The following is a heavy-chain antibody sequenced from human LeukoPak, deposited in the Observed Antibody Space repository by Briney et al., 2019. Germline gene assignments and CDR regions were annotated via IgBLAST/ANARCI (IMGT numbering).Heavy chain of an antibody. V-gene: IGHV4-31*03. CDR3: ARYYCASSRGPGVDY. CDR1: GASITSGAYY. Sequence: SQTLSLTCTVSGASITSGAYYWTWIRQHPGEGLEWIGYSSYSGSAYYNPSLKRRVTISVDTSKSQFSLKLSSVTAADTAVYYCARYYCASSRGPGVDYWGQGTLVTVSS. D-gene: IGHD2-2*01. CDR2: SSYSGSA. J-gene: IGHJ4*02.